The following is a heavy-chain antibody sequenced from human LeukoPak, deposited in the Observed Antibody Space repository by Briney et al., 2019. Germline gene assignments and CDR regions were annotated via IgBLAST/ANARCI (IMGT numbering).Heavy chain of an antibody. V-gene: IGHV3-30*03. CDR3: ATEPRSYFDY. CDR1: GFTFSSYG. D-gene: IGHD1-14*01. Sequence: PGGSLRLSCAASGFTFSSYGMHWVRQAPGKRLEWVAGISYDGSIQYYADSVNGLFTISRDSSKTTLYLQMTTLGAADTAVYYCATEPRSYFDYWGQGTLVTVSS. J-gene: IGHJ4*02. CDR2: ISYDGSIQ.